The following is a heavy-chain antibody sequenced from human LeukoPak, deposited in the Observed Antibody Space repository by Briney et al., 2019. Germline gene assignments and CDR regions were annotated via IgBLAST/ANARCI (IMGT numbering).Heavy chain of an antibody. V-gene: IGHV4-31*03. Sequence: PSETLSLTCTVSGGSISSGGYSWSWIRQHPGKGLEWIGYIYYSGSTYYNPSLKSRVTISVDTSKNQISLKLSSVTAADTAMYYCARRGGGYCSGGICYYDYGMDVWGQGTTVSVSS. CDR3: ARRGGGYCSGGICYYDYGMDV. D-gene: IGHD2-15*01. CDR2: IYYSGST. CDR1: GGSISSGGYS. J-gene: IGHJ6*02.